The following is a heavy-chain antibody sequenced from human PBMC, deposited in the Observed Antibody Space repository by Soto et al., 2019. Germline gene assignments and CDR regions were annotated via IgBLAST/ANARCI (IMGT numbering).Heavy chain of an antibody. CDR3: ARRPIVVVPAAIHRYYGSGSQRARDYGMDA. J-gene: IGHJ6*02. Sequence: SETLSLTCAVYGGSFSGYYWSWIRQPPGKGLEWIGEINHSRSTNYNPSLKSRVTISVDTSKNQFSLKLSSVTAADTAVYYCARRPIVVVPAAIHRYYGSGSQRARDYGMDAWGQGTTVTVSS. CDR1: GGSFSGYY. D-gene: IGHD2-2*02. V-gene: IGHV4-34*01. CDR2: INHSRST.